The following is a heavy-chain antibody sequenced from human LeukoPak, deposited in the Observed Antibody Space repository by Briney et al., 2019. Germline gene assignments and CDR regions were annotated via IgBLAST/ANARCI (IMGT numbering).Heavy chain of an antibody. J-gene: IGHJ4*02. CDR3: AKDELLWFGELSNFDY. CDR2: ISGSGGST. CDR1: GFTFSSYA. Sequence: GGSLRLSCAASGFTFSSYAMSWVRQAPGKGLDWVSAISGSGGSTYYADSVKGRFTISRDNSKNTLYLQMNSLRAEDTAVYYCAKDELLWFGELSNFDYWGQGTLVTVSS. V-gene: IGHV3-23*01. D-gene: IGHD3-10*01.